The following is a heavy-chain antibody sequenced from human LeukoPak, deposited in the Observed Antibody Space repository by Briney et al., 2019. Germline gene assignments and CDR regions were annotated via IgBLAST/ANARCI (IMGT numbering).Heavy chain of an antibody. CDR2: IYISGST. Sequence: SETLSLTCTVPGGSLSSYYWSWIRQPAGKGLEWIGRIYISGSTNYNPSLKSRVTMSVDTSKNQFSLKLSSVTAADTAVYYCARDGGYSYGSTHDAFDIWGQGTMVTVSS. V-gene: IGHV4-4*07. CDR3: ARDGGYSYGSTHDAFDI. J-gene: IGHJ3*02. D-gene: IGHD5-18*01. CDR1: GGSLSSYY.